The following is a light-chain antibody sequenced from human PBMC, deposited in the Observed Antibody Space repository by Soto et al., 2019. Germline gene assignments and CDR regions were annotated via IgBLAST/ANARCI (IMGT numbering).Light chain of an antibody. CDR3: CSYADNHILL. J-gene: IGLJ3*02. CDR2: EGS. CDR1: SSDVGSYNL. V-gene: IGLV2-23*01. Sequence: QSVLTQPASVSGSPGQSITISCTGTSSDVGSYNLVSWYQHHPGKAPKLIIYEGSKRPSGISNRFSGSKSGNTASLTISGLQAEDEADFHFCSYADNHILLFGGGTKLTVL.